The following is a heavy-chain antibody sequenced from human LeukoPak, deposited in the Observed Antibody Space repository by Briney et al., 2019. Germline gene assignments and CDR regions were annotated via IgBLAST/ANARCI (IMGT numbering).Heavy chain of an antibody. V-gene: IGHV3-64*01. CDR1: GFTFSIYA. CDR2: ISSNGGST. CDR3: ARGYDFWSGYWSHSDY. Sequence: GSLRLSCAASGFTFSIYAMHWVRQAPGKGLEYVSGISSNGGSTYYANSVKGRFTSSRDNSKSTLYLQMGSLRAEDMAVYYCARGYDFWSGYWSHSDYWGQGTLVTVSS. D-gene: IGHD3-3*01. J-gene: IGHJ4*02.